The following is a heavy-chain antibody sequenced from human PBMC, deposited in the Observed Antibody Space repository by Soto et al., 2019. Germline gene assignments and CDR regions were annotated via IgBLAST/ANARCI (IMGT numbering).Heavy chain of an antibody. D-gene: IGHD2-15*01. V-gene: IGHV1-3*01. CDR1: GYTFTSYA. Sequence: ASVKVSCKASGYTFTSYAMHWVRQAPGQRLEWMGWINAGNGNTKYSQKSQGRVTITRDTSASTAYMELSSLRSEDTAVYYCARECPDGGGSDERPDHDAFDIWGQGTMVTVSS. CDR3: ARECPDGGGSDERPDHDAFDI. J-gene: IGHJ3*02. CDR2: INAGNGNT.